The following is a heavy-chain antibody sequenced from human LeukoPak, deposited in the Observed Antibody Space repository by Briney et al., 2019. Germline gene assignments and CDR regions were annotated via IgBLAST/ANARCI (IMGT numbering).Heavy chain of an antibody. CDR3: ARAPDPARYCSGGSCYFDY. CDR1: GASISSYF. D-gene: IGHD2-15*01. Sequence: PSETLSLTCTVSGASISSYFWSWVRQPAGKGLEWIGRIYSSGSTNYNPSLKSRVTMSVDTSKNQVSLRLTSVTAADTAVYYCARAPDPARYCSGGSCYFDYWGQGTLVTVSS. V-gene: IGHV4-4*07. J-gene: IGHJ4*02. CDR2: IYSSGST.